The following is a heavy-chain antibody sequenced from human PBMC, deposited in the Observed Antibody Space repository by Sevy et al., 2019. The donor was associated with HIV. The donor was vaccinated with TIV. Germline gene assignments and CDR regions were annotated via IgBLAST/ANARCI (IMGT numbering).Heavy chain of an antibody. CDR1: GFTFSIYE. CDR3: ARAQDYYDSSGAYYFDY. V-gene: IGHV3-48*03. J-gene: IGHJ4*02. Sequence: GGSLRLSCAASGFTFSIYEMNWVRQAPGKGLEWDSYITSSGSTIYYADSVKGRFTISRDNAKNSLYLQMNSLRAEDTAIYYCARAQDYYDSSGAYYFDYWGQGALVTVSS. D-gene: IGHD3-22*01. CDR2: ITSSGSTI.